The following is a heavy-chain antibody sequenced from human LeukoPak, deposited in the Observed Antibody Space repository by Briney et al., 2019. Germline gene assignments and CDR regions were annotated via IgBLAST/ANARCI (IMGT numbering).Heavy chain of an antibody. V-gene: IGHV1-3*03. CDR3: ARAPRAAGTGEYLDY. J-gene: IGHJ4*02. D-gene: IGHD6-13*01. Sequence: ASVKVSCKASGYTFTSYAMHWVRQAPGQRLEWMGWINAGNGNTKYSQEFQGRVTITRDTSASTAYMELSSLRSEDMAVYYCARAPRAAGTGEYLDYWGQGTLVTVSS. CDR2: INAGNGNT. CDR1: GYTFTSYA.